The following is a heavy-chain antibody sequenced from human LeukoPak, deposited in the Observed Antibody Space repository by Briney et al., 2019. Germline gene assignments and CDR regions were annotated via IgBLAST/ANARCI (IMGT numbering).Heavy chain of an antibody. J-gene: IGHJ4*02. CDR2: ISPDGSDT. CDR3: ARLTSSWSFDY. Sequence: GESLKISCKGSGYSFTNYWIGWVRQMPGKGLEWMGIISPDGSDTRYSPSFQGQVTISADKFITTAYLQWSSLKASDTAMYYCARLTSSWSFDYWGQGTLVTVSS. CDR1: GYSFTNYW. V-gene: IGHV5-51*01. D-gene: IGHD6-13*01.